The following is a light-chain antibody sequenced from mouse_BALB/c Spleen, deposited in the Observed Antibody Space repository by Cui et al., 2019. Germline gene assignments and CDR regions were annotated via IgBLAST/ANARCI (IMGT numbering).Light chain of an antibody. V-gene: IGKV5-48*01. CDR2: YAS. CDR1: QSIGTS. J-gene: IGKJ5*01. CDR3: QQSNSWPTLT. Sequence: DILLTQSPAILSVSPGERVSFSCRASQSIGTSIHWYQQRTNGSPRLLIKYASESISGIPSRVSGSGSGTDFTLSINSVESEDIADYYCQQSNSWPTLTFGAGTKLELK.